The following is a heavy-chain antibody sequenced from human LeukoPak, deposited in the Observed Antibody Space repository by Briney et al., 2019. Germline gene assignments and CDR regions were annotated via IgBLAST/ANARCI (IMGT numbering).Heavy chain of an antibody. CDR1: GFTFSSYS. J-gene: IGHJ4*02. D-gene: IGHD6-19*01. V-gene: IGHV3-21*01. CDR2: ISSSSSYI. CDR3: ARPNSSGWSAFDY. Sequence: GGSLRLSCAASGFTFSSYSMNWVSQAPGKGLEWVSSISSSSSYIYYADSVKGRFTISRDNAKNSLYLQMNSLRAEDTAVYYCARPNSSGWSAFDYWGQGTLVTVSS.